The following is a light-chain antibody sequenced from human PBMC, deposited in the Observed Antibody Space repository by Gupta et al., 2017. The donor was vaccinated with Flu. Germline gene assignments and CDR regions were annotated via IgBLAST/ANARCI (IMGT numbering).Light chain of an antibody. Sequence: GTLSLSPGERATLSCRASQSVSSSYLAWYQHKPGQAPRLLTYGTSSRATGIPDRFSGSGSGTDFTLTISRLEPEDFAVYYCQQYGSSPRTFGQGTKLEI. CDR1: QSVSSSY. CDR2: GTS. V-gene: IGKV3-20*01. J-gene: IGKJ2*01. CDR3: QQYGSSPRT.